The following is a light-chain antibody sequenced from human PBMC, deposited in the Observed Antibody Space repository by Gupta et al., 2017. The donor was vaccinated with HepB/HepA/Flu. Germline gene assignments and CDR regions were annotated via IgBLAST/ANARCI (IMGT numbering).Light chain of an antibody. V-gene: IGLV1-40*01. Sequence: QSVLTQPPSVSGAPGQRVIISCTGSSSNIGAGYDVHWYQQLPGTAPKLLIYGNTNRPSGVPDRFSGSRSGTSASLAITGLQAEDEADYYCQSYDTSLSGYVFGIGTKVTVL. J-gene: IGLJ1*01. CDR3: QSYDTSLSGYV. CDR2: GNT. CDR1: SSNIGAGYD.